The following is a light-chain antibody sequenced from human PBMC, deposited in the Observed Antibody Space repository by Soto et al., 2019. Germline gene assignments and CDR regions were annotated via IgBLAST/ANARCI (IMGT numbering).Light chain of an antibody. Sequence: QSVLTQPPSLSGSPGQRVTISCTGTSSNIGAGYDVHWYQHLPGTAPKLLIYSNINRPSGVPDRFSGSKSGTSASLAITGLQAEDVADYYCQYYVRSLRGNYVFGTVTNVTAL. V-gene: IGLV1-40*01. CDR2: SNI. J-gene: IGLJ1*01. CDR1: SSNIGAGYD. CDR3: QYYVRSLRGNYV.